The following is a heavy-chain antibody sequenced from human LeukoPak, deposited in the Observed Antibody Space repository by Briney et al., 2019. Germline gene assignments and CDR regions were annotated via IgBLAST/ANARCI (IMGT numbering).Heavy chain of an antibody. CDR2: ISYDGSNK. Sequence: VAVISYDGSNKYYADSVKGRFTISRDNSKNTLYLQMNSLRAEDTAVYYCARSIAAASPDYWGQGTLVTVSS. CDR3: ARSIAAASPDY. J-gene: IGHJ4*02. D-gene: IGHD6-13*01. V-gene: IGHV3-30*01.